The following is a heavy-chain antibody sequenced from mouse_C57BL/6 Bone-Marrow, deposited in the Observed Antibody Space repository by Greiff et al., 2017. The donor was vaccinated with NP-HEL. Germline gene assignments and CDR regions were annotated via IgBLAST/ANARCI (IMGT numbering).Heavy chain of an antibody. CDR3: ASYDGYYYYAMDY. V-gene: IGHV5-6*01. CDR1: GFTFSSYG. J-gene: IGHJ4*01. D-gene: IGHD2-3*01. CDR2: ISSGGSYT. Sequence: EVKLVESGGDLVKPGGSLKLSCAASGFTFSSYGMSWVRQTPDKRLEWVATISSGGSYTYYPDSVKGRFTISRDNAKNTLYLQMSSLKAEDTAMYYCASYDGYYYYAMDYWGQGTSVTVSS.